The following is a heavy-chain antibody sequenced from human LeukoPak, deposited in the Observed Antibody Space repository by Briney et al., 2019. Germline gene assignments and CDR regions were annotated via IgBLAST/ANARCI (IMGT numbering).Heavy chain of an antibody. CDR2: TNSDGSST. J-gene: IGHJ4*02. D-gene: IGHD5-18*01. Sequence: HTGGSLRLSCAASGFNFSSYWMPWVRQAPGKGLVWVSRTNSDGSSTSYADSVKGRFTISRDNAKNTLYLQMNSLRAEDTAVYYCARISYGQFDYWGQGTLVTVSS. V-gene: IGHV3-74*01. CDR1: GFNFSSYW. CDR3: ARISYGQFDY.